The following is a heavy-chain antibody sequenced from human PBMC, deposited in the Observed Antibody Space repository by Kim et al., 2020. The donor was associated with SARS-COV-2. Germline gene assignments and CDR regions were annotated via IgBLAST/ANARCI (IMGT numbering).Heavy chain of an antibody. D-gene: IGHD2-15*01. Sequence: GGSLRLSCAASGFTVGSNYMSWVRQASGKGLEWVSLIYSASNTYYADSVKGRFTISRDDSKNTLYLQMNSLRTEDTAIYYCARGVVGSIPSDYWGQGTLVTVSS. CDR2: IYSASNT. V-gene: IGHV3-53*01. CDR3: ARGVVGSIPSDY. J-gene: IGHJ4*02. CDR1: GFTVGSNY.